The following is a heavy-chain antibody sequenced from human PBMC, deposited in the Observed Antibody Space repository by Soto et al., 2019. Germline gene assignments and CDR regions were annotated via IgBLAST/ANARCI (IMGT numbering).Heavy chain of an antibody. V-gene: IGHV2-5*02. D-gene: IGHD5-18*01. CDR3: AHRGYMYGNWDHGYFDY. Sequence: QITLKESGPTRVKPTQTLALTCTFSGFSLTTSGVGVGWIRKTPGKALEWLAVIYWDDDKPYNPSLKNRLTLTKDTSKNQVVLIMADMDPVDTATYFCAHRGYMYGNWDHGYFDYWGQGTLVTVSS. CDR2: IYWDDDK. CDR1: GFSLTTSGVG. J-gene: IGHJ4*02.